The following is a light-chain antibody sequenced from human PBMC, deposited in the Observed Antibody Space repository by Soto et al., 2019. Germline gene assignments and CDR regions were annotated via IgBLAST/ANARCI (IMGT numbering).Light chain of an antibody. Sequence: DIQMTQSPSTLSASVGDRVTITCRASQSISRWLAWYQQKPGKAPQALIYDASSLKSGVPSRFSGNGSGTEFTLTISSLQPDDFATYYCQQCFWHWTFGQGTKVDIK. V-gene: IGKV1-5*01. CDR1: QSISRW. CDR3: QQCFWHWT. J-gene: IGKJ1*01. CDR2: DAS.